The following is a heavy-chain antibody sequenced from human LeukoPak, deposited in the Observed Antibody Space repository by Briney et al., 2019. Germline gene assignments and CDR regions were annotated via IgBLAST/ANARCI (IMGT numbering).Heavy chain of an antibody. J-gene: IGHJ4*02. CDR1: GGSISSSSYY. D-gene: IGHD2-15*01. CDR3: ARHLGYCSGGSCSPFNYFDY. V-gene: IGHV4-39*01. Sequence: SETLSLTCTVSGGSISSSSYYWGWIRQPPGKGLEWIGSIYYSGSTYYNPSLKSRVTISVDTPKNQFSLKLSSVTAADTAVYYCARHLGYCSGGSCSPFNYFDYWGRGTLVTVSS. CDR2: IYYSGST.